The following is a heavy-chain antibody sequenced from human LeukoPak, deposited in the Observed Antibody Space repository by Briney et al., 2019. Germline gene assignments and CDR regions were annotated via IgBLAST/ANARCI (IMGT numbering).Heavy chain of an antibody. J-gene: IGHJ4*02. D-gene: IGHD3-3*01. Sequence: ASLKVSCKASGYTFTGYYMHWVRQAPGQGLEWMGRINPNSGGTNYAQKFQGRVTMTRDTSISTAYMELSRLRSDDTAVYYCARAVRYDFWSGYLKPYYFDYWGQGTLVTVSS. CDR2: INPNSGGT. CDR1: GYTFTGYY. CDR3: ARAVRYDFWSGYLKPYYFDY. V-gene: IGHV1-2*06.